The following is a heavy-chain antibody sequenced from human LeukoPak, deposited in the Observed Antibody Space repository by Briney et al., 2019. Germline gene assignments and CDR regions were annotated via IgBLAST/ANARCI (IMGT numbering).Heavy chain of an antibody. CDR2: INPNSGGT. V-gene: IGHV1-2*02. Sequence: GTSVKVSCKASGYTFTGYNLHWLRQAPGQGPEWMGWINPNSGGTNYAQKFLGRVTITRDTSISTAYMELSSLTSDDTAVYYCARWISGNWYFDLWGQGTTVTVSS. J-gene: IGHJ6*02. D-gene: IGHD2-15*01. CDR1: GYTFTGYN. CDR3: ARWISGNWYFDL.